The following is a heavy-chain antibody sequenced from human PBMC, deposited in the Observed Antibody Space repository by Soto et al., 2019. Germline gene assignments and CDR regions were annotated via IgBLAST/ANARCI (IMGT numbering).Heavy chain of an antibody. V-gene: IGHV4-4*02. D-gene: IGHD1-1*01. Sequence: QVQLQESGPGLVKPSGTLSLTCGVSSGSISSRNWWSWVRQPPGKGLEWIGEISHSGRTNYNPSLESRVPMSVDKSRNQFYLKLNFVTAADTAVYYCATQTYSYNWHHWGQGTLVTVSS. CDR1: SGSISSRNW. CDR2: ISHSGRT. CDR3: ATQTYSYNWHH. J-gene: IGHJ5*02.